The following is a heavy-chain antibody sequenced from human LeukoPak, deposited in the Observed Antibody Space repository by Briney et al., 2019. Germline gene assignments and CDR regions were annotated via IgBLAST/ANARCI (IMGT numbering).Heavy chain of an antibody. CDR3: VRDIAGAFGY. Sequence: PGGSLRLSCAASAFTFSTYWMTWVRQAPGKGLEWVANIKQDGSEKYYVDSVKGRFTISRDNGKNMVYLQLSSLRADDTAVYYCVRDIAGAFGYWGQGTLVTVFS. D-gene: IGHD1-26*01. J-gene: IGHJ4*02. CDR2: IKQDGSEK. CDR1: AFTFSTYW. V-gene: IGHV3-7*01.